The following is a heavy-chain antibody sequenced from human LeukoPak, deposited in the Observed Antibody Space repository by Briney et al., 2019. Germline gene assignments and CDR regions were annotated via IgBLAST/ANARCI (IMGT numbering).Heavy chain of an antibody. CDR3: AREGIAAAGTDY. D-gene: IGHD6-13*01. CDR1: GGTFSSYA. J-gene: IGHJ4*02. CDR2: IIPIFGTA. V-gene: IGHV1-69*06. Sequence: ASVKVSCKASGGTFSSYAISWVRQAPGQGLEWMGGIIPIFGTANYAQKFQGRVTITADKSTSTAYMELSSLRYEDTAVYYCAREGIAAAGTDYWGQGNLVTVSS.